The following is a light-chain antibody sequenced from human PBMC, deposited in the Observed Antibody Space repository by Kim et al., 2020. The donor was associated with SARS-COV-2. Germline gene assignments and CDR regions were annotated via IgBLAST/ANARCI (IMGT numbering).Light chain of an antibody. CDR2: AAS. CDR1: QGISSY. J-gene: IGKJ1*01. V-gene: IGKV1-8*01. Sequence: ASDRDRVTITCRASQGISSYLAWYQQKPGNAPKLLIYAASTLQSGVPSRFSGSGSGTDFTLTISCLQSEDFATYYCQQYYSYPRTFGQGTKVDIK. CDR3: QQYYSYPRT.